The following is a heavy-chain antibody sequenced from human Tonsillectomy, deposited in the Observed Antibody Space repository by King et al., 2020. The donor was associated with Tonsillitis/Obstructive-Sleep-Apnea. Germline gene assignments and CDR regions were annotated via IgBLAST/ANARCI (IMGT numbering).Heavy chain of an antibody. CDR2: IDWDDDK. CDR1: GFSLSTTGMC. Sequence: VTLKESGPALVKPTQTLTLTCTFSGFSLSTTGMCVSWIRQPPGKALEWLARIDWDDDKYYNTSLKTRLTISKDTSKNQVVLTVTNMDPVDTATYYCARFSTLISRVDAFDFWGQGTMVTVSS. CDR3: ARFSTLISRVDAFDF. J-gene: IGHJ3*01. D-gene: IGHD5/OR15-5a*01. V-gene: IGHV2-70*11.